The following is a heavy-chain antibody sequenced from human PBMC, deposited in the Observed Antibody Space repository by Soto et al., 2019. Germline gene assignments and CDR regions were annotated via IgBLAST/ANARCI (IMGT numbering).Heavy chain of an antibody. J-gene: IGHJ6*02. V-gene: IGHV3-15*07. CDR2: IKRKIYGEAT. D-gene: IGHD2-15*01. CDR1: GFSFSNAW. Sequence: EVQLVESGGDLVKPGGSLRLSCAASGFSFSNAWMNWVRQAPGKGLEWVGRIKRKIYGEATDYAGPVKGRFTVFRDDSKSALYLQMNSLNGDDTAVYYCTTGSVEGVWGQGTTVTVS. CDR3: TTGSVEGV.